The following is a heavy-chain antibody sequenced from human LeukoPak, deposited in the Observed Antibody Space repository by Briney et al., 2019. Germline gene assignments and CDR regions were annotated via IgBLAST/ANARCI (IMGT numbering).Heavy chain of an antibody. V-gene: IGHV3-30*02. CDR2: IWPDGSKN. CDR1: GFTFSTYA. J-gene: IGHJ4*02. Sequence: PGGPLRLSCAASGFTFSTYAMHWVRQAPGKGLEWVAFIWPDGSKNDYADFVKGRFAISRENSKNTVYLQMNDLRPEDTALYFCAKISSSAESNFDYWGQGTLLTVSS. CDR3: AKISSSAESNFDY. D-gene: IGHD6-25*01.